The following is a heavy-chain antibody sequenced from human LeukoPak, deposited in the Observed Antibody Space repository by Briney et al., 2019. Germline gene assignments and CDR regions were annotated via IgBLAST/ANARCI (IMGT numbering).Heavy chain of an antibody. CDR3: ARGQSPPWVITFGGSYYFDY. J-gene: IGHJ4*02. CDR2: ISSSSSYT. Sequence: PGGSLRLSCAASGFTFSSYSMNWVRQAPGKGLEWVSSISSSSSYTHYADSVKGRFTISRDNAKKSQYLQMNSLRAEDTAVYFCARGQSPPWVITFGGSYYFDYWGQGTLVTVSS. V-gene: IGHV3-21*01. D-gene: IGHD3-16*01. CDR1: GFTFSSYS.